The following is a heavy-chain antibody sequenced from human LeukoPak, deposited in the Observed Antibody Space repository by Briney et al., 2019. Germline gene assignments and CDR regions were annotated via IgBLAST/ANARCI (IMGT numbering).Heavy chain of an antibody. CDR1: GFTFRTYA. CDR3: AKISGGTAGSTLN. CDR2: ISGSGGST. V-gene: IGHV3-23*01. D-gene: IGHD3-10*01. Sequence: GGSLRLSCAASGFTFRTYAMSWVRQAPGKGLEWVSVISGSGGSTYYADSVKGRFTISRDNSKNTLYLQMSSLRAEDTDVYYCAKISGGTAGSTLNWGQGTLVTVSS. J-gene: IGHJ4*02.